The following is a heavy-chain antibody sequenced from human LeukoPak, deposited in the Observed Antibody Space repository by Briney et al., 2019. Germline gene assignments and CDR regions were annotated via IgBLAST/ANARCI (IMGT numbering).Heavy chain of an antibody. CDR1: GGSISSYY. CDR2: IYYSGST. CDR3: ARDPPAMGFRY. J-gene: IGHJ4*02. V-gene: IGHV4-59*01. Sequence: SETLSLTCTVSGGSISSYYWSWIRQPPGKGLEWIGYIYYSGSTNYNPSLKSRVTISVDTSKNQFSLKLSSVTPAATAVYYCARDPPAMGFRYWGQGTLVTVSS. D-gene: IGHD5-18*01.